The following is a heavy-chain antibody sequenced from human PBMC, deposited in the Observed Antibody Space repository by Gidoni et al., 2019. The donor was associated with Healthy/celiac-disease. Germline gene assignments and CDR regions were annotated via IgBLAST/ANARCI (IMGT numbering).Heavy chain of an antibody. CDR3: ARAALSQNDFWSGYYTTHFDY. CDR1: GAPISRYS. Sequence: QVQLQESCPGLVKPSETLSLTCTVPGAPISRYSCSWIRQPPGKGLEWIGYIYYSGSTNYNPSLKSRVTISVDTSKNQFSLKLSSVTAADTAVYYCARAALSQNDFWSGYYTTHFDYWGQGTLVTVSS. V-gene: IGHV4-59*01. J-gene: IGHJ4*02. D-gene: IGHD3-3*01. CDR2: IYYSGST.